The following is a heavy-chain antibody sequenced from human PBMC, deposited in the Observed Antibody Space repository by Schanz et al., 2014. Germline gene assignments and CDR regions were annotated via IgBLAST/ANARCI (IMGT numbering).Heavy chain of an antibody. CDR1: GGSIISSTW. Sequence: QVLLQESGPGVVKPSGTLSLTCAVSGGSIISSTWWGWVRQPPGKGLEWIGEIYHNGDTSFNPSLKSRAPMSVDKSKTEFSLSLTSLTAADTALYYCVRGVGAWEQRIFDYWGKGTLVTVSS. CDR3: VRGVGAWEQRIFDY. D-gene: IGHD1-26*01. CDR2: IYHNGDT. V-gene: IGHV4-4*02. J-gene: IGHJ4*02.